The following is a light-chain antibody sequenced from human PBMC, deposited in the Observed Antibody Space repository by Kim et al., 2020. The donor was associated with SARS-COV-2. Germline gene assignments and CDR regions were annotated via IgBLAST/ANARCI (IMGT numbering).Light chain of an antibody. CDR3: QSSDSSDTFWV. V-gene: IGLV3-25*03. Sequence: SYELTQPPSVSVSPGRTARITCSGDALPNQYAYWFQQKPGQAPVLVIYEDTERPSGIPERFSGSTSGTTVTLTISGVQAEDEADYYCQSSDSSDTFWVFG. CDR1: ALPNQY. J-gene: IGLJ3*02. CDR2: EDT.